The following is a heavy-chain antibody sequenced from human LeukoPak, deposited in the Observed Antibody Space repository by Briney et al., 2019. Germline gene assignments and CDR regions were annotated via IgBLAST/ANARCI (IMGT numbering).Heavy chain of an antibody. J-gene: IGHJ4*02. CDR1: GFTFSSYS. V-gene: IGHV3-21*01. CDR2: ISSSSSYI. Sequence: GGSLRLSCAVSGFTFSSYSMSWVRQAPGKGLEWVSSISSSSSYIYYADSVKGRFTISRDNAKNSLYLQMNSLKAEDTAVYYCARDYDFWSGLDCWGQGTLVTVSS. CDR3: ARDYDFWSGLDC. D-gene: IGHD3-3*01.